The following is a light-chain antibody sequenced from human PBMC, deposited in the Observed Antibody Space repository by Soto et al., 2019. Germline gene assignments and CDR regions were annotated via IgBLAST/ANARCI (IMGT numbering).Light chain of an antibody. CDR2: DTS. Sequence: EILLTQSPATLSLSPGERATLSCRASQSVSTYLAWYQQRAGQAPRLLIFDTSNRITGIPARFSGSGSGTDFTITISSLEPEDFAVYYCQQRSNWPLTFGGGTRVEVK. CDR1: QSVSTY. CDR3: QQRSNWPLT. J-gene: IGKJ4*01. V-gene: IGKV3-11*01.